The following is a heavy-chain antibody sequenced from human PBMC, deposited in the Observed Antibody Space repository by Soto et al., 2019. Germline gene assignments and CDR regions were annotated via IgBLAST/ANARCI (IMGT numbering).Heavy chain of an antibody. CDR2: VIPILGMG. Sequence: VQLVQSGAEVKQPGSSVKVSCKTSGGTFGNYPINWVRQAPGQGLEWMGRVIPILGMGSYAQKFQGRVTTTADRSTSTAYMELSSLRSDDTAVYYCATDYRDGYNIPFDYWGQGTLVTVSA. J-gene: IGHJ4*02. CDR3: ATDYRDGYNIPFDY. V-gene: IGHV1-69*02. CDR1: GGTFGNYP. D-gene: IGHD5-12*01.